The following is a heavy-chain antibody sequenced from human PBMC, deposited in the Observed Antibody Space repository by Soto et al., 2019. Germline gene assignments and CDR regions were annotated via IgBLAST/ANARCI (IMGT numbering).Heavy chain of an antibody. J-gene: IGHJ5*02. CDR3: AGHIVIAPPAIGLVYNWFDP. D-gene: IGHD2-2*01. CDR2: IYYSGST. Sequence: PSETLSLTCTVSSGSISSNDYYWSWIRQPPGKGLEWIGYIYYSGSTYYKPSLKSRVTISLDTSKNQFSLKLTSVTAADTAVYYCAGHIVIAPPAIGLVYNWFDPWGQGTLVTVSS. CDR1: SGSISSNDYY. V-gene: IGHV4-30-4*01.